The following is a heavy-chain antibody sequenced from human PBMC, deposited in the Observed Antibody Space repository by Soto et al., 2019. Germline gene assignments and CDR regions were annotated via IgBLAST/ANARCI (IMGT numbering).Heavy chain of an antibody. CDR2: ISPNSNYR. V-gene: IGHV3-11*06. D-gene: IGHD2-21*01. J-gene: IGHJ4*02. CDR1: GFTFIDFY. CDR3: VRGGGGGQFDS. Sequence: PGGSLRLSCEVSGFTFIDFYMSWIRQAPGKGLEWLSYISPNSNYRQYAESVKGRHTISRDNAKNSLSLQMNSLRVEDTAVYYCVRGGGGGQFDSWGQGTLVTVSS.